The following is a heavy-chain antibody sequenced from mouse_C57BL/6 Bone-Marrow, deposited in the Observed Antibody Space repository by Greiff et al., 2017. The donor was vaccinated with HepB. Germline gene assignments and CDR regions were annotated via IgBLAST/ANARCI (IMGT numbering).Heavy chain of an antibody. CDR3: VRGAITTVVAKGFAY. CDR2: IRSKSSNYAT. J-gene: IGHJ3*01. CDR1: GFTFNTYA. V-gene: IGHV10-3*01. Sequence: EVKVEESGGGLVQPKGSLKLSCAASGFTFNTYAMHWVRQAPGKGLEWVARIRSKSSNYATYYADSVKDRFTISRDDSQSMLYLQMNNLKTEDTAMYYCVRGAITTVVAKGFAYWGQGTLVTVSA. D-gene: IGHD1-1*01.